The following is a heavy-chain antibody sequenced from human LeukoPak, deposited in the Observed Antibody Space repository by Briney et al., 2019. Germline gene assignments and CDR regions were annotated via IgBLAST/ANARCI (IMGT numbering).Heavy chain of an antibody. V-gene: IGHV1-8*03. CDR1: GYTFTGYY. D-gene: IGHD3-22*01. CDR3: AREDYYDSGSNDY. CDR2: INPNSGNT. Sequence: GASVKVSCKASGYTFTGYYMHWVRQAPGQGLEWRGWINPNSGNTGYAQKFEGRVTITRNTSLSTAYMELSSLRSEDTAVYYCAREDYYDSGSNDYWGQGTLVTVSS. J-gene: IGHJ4*02.